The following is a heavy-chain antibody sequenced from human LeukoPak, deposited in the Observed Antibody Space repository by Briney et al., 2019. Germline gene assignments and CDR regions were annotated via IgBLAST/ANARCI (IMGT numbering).Heavy chain of an antibody. CDR2: INHSGST. D-gene: IGHD5-18*01. Sequence: SETLSLTCAVYGGSFSGYYWSWIRQPPGKGLEWIGEINHSGSTNYNPSLKSRVTISVDTSENQFSLKLSSVTAADTAVYYCARVVDTAMVTNHDAFDIWGQGTMVTVSS. J-gene: IGHJ3*02. CDR1: GGSFSGYY. CDR3: ARVVDTAMVTNHDAFDI. V-gene: IGHV4-34*01.